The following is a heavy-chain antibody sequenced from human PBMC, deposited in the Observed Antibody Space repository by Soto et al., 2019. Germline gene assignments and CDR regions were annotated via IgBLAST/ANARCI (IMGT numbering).Heavy chain of an antibody. CDR3: AKSQYSGSYHPDAFDI. J-gene: IGHJ3*02. D-gene: IGHD1-26*01. CDR2: ISYDGSNK. V-gene: IGHV3-30*18. CDR1: GFTFSSYG. Sequence: QVQLVESGGGVVQPGRSLRLSCAASGFTFSSYGMHWVRQAPGKGLEWVAVISYDGSNKYYADSVKGRFTISRDNSKNXLYLQMNSLRAEDTAVYYCAKSQYSGSYHPDAFDIWGQGTMVTVSS.